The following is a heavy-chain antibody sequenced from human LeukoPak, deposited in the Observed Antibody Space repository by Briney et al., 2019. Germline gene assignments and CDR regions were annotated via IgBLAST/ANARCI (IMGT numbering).Heavy chain of an antibody. J-gene: IGHJ4*02. CDR1: GYTFSGYY. D-gene: IGHD3-22*01. CDR3: ARAGGKYDSRTVGY. CDR2: ITPNSGGT. V-gene: IGHV1-2*02. Sequence: ASVKVSCKASGYTFSGYYMHWVRQAPGQGLEWMGWITPNSGGTNYAQKFQGRVTMTRDTSISTAYMELSRLRSDDTAVYYCARAGGKYDSRTVGYWGQGTLVTVSS.